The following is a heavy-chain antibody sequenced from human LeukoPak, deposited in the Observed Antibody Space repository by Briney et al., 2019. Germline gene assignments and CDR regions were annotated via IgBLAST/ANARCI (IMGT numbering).Heavy chain of an antibody. D-gene: IGHD3-10*01. CDR1: GYTFSSYG. V-gene: IGHV3-33*01. J-gene: IGHJ4*02. CDR3: VRDPGTREYYFDS. CDR2: IWYDDSKR. Sequence: PGRSLRLSCAASGYTFSSYGMHWVRRAPGKGLEWVAVIWYDDSKRYYADSVRGRFTISRDDSKSTLYLQMNSLRVADTAMYYCVRDPGTREYYFDSWGRGTLVTVSS.